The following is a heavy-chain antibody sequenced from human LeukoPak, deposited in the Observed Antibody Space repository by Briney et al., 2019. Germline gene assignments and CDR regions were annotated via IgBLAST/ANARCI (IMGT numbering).Heavy chain of an antibody. Sequence: SETLSLTCTVSGGSISSYYWSWIRQPPGKGLEWIGYIHTSGSTNYNPSLKSRVTISVDTSKNQFSLKLSSVTAADTAVYYCARLEVGATTRYYYYYMDVWGKGTTVTVSS. CDR3: ARLEVGATTRYYYYYMDV. V-gene: IGHV4-4*09. J-gene: IGHJ6*03. CDR2: IHTSGST. CDR1: GGSISSYY. D-gene: IGHD1-26*01.